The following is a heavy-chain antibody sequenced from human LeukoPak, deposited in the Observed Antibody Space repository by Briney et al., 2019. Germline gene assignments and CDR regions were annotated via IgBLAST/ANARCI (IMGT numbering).Heavy chain of an antibody. Sequence: PGRSLRLSCAASGFTFSSYAVHWVRQAPGKGLEWVAVISYVGSNKYYADSVKGRFTISRDNSKNTLYLQMNSLRPEDTAVFFCSQSAGYSNCCPYYAFDIWAQGTMVSVSS. J-gene: IGHJ3*02. CDR1: GFTFSSYA. D-gene: IGHD1-26*01. V-gene: IGHV3-30-3*01. CDR3: SQSAGYSNCCPYYAFDI. CDR2: ISYVGSNK.